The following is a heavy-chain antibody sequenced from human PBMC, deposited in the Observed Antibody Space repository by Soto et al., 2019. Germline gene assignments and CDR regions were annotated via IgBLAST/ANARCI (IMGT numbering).Heavy chain of an antibody. CDR2: MNPNSGNT. V-gene: IGHV1-8*01. D-gene: IGHD3-16*01. Sequence: GASVKVSCKASGYTFTSYDINWVRQATGQGLEWMGWMNPNSGNTVYAQKFQGRVTMTRNTSVSTAYMELSSLRSEDTAVYYCARERCYGMDVWGQGTTDIVSS. J-gene: IGHJ6*02. CDR1: GYTFTSYD. CDR3: ARERCYGMDV.